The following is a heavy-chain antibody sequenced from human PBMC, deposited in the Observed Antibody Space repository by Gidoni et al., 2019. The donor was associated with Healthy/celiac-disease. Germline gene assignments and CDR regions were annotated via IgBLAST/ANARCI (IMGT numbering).Heavy chain of an antibody. J-gene: IGHJ2*01. D-gene: IGHD3-22*01. V-gene: IGHV3-13*05. CDR1: GFPLSSYD. CDR3: ARADSGYSYWYFDL. Sequence: DVQLVESGGGLVQPGWSLRLSCSASGFPLSSYDMHWVRQATGKGLEWVSAIGTAGDPYYPGSVKGRFTISRENAKNSLYLQMNSLRAGDTAVYYCARADSGYSYWYFDLWGRGTLVTVSS. CDR2: IGTAGDP.